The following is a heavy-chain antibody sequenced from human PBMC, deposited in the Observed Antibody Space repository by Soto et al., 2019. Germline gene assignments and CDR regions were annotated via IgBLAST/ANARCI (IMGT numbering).Heavy chain of an antibody. D-gene: IGHD6-13*01. V-gene: IGHV1-69*12. CDR1: GDTFSNYV. CDR2: IVPIFRTA. Sequence: QVQLVQSGAEVKKPGSSVKVACKVSGDTFSNYVINWVRQAPGQGLEWMGAIVPIFRTANYAQKFQGRVTITADEFTITAYMERSGLRSDDTATYYCARETSAPGTFREDASDIWGQGTLVTVSS. CDR3: ARETSAPGTFREDASDI. J-gene: IGHJ3*02.